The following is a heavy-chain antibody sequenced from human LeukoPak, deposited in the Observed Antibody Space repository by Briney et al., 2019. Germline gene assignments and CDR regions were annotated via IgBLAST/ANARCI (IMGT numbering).Heavy chain of an antibody. CDR3: TTDRVYCTNGVCYTDY. CDR1: GFTFSNAW. V-gene: IGHV3-15*01. J-gene: IGHJ4*02. Sequence: GGSLRLSCAASGFTFSNAWMSWVRQAPGKGLKRVGRIKSKTDGGTTDYAAPVKGRFTISRDDSKNTLYLQMNSLKTEDTAVYYCTTDRVYCTNGVCYTDYWGQGTLVTVSS. CDR2: IKSKTDGGTT. D-gene: IGHD2-8*01.